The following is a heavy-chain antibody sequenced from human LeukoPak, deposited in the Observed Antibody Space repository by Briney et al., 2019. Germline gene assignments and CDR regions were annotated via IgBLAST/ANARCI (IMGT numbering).Heavy chain of an antibody. V-gene: IGHV3-15*01. Sequence: GSLRLSCAASGFIFSDYYTSWVRQAPGKGLEWVGRIKSKTDGGTTDYAAPVKGRFTISRDDSKNTLYLQMNSLRAEDTAVYYCARDGDGYPDINFDYWGQGTLVTVSS. CDR2: IKSKTDGGTT. CDR1: GFIFSDYY. J-gene: IGHJ4*02. CDR3: ARDGDGYPDINFDY. D-gene: IGHD5-24*01.